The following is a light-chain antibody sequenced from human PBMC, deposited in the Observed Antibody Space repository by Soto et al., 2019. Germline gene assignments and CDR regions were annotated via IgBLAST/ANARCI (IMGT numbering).Light chain of an antibody. CDR2: GAS. V-gene: IGKV3-20*01. Sequence: EIVLTQSPGTLSLSPGERATLSCRASQSVGGNYLGWYQQKAGQAPRLLMYGASNRATDIPDRFSGSGSGTDFTLTISRLEPEDSAVYYCQQFGNSPLYTFGQGTKLEIK. J-gene: IGKJ2*01. CDR1: QSVGGNY. CDR3: QQFGNSPLYT.